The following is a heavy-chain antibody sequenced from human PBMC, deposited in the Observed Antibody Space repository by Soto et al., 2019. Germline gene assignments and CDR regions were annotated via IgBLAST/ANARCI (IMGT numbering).Heavy chain of an antibody. V-gene: IGHV2-5*01. J-gene: IGHJ6*02. CDR2: VYSNNDN. CDR3: THMRGSGLYGMDV. D-gene: IGHD3-10*01. Sequence: SGPTLVNPTQTLTLTYSFSRFSLSPNGVGVGWVRQPPVKALEWLALVYSNNDNLFIPSVQNSLTITKNTSTNHMTLTTANMDPVDTAKYYCTHMRGSGLYGMDVWGQGTTVTVSS. CDR1: RFSLSPNGVG.